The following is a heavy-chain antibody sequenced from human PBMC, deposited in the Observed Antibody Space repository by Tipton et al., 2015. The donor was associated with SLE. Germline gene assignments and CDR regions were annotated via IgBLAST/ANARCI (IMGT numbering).Heavy chain of an antibody. CDR2: VYFDGST. D-gene: IGHD3-10*01. Sequence: TLSLTCTVSADSFTHYHWSWIRQSPGKGLEWIGYVYFDGSTNYNPSLKSRVTISVDTSKNQFSLKLKSVSAADTAVYYCARDRRKRHGDGFLWFGNNDDAHYYYMDVWGRGTTVTVS. J-gene: IGHJ6*03. CDR1: ADSFTHYH. V-gene: IGHV4-59*01. CDR3: ARDRRKRHGDGFLWFGNNDDAHYYYMDV.